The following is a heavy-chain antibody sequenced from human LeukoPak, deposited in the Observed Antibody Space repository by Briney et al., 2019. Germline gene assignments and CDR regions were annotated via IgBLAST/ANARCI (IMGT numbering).Heavy chain of an antibody. CDR3: AKEWDGSGTRLGWFDP. CDR1: GFTFSNYA. Sequence: GGSLRLSCAASGFTFSNYAMSWVRQAPGKGLERVSAISGSGGITYYADSVKGRFTISRDNSKNMLYLQMNSLRAEDTAVYYCAKEWDGSGTRLGWFDPWGQGTLVTVSS. J-gene: IGHJ5*02. D-gene: IGHD3-10*01. CDR2: ISGSGGIT. V-gene: IGHV3-23*01.